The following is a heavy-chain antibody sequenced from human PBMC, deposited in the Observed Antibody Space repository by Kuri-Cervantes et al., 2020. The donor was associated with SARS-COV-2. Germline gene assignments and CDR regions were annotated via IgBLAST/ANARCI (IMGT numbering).Heavy chain of an antibody. CDR2: TSGSGGST. J-gene: IGHJ4*02. D-gene: IGHD1-26*01. V-gene: IGHV3-23*01. CDR3: ATSLHGSYSSDY. Sequence: ETLSLTCAAPQFNLSSHAMSWVRQAPGKGLEWVSATSGSGGSTYYADSVKGRFTISRDNSKNTLYLQMNSLRAEDTAVYYCATSLHGSYSSDYWGQGTLVTVSS. CDR1: QFNLSSHA.